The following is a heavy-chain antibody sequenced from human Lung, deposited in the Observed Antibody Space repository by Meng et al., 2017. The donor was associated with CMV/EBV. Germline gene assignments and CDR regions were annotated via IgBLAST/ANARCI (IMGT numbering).Heavy chain of an antibody. D-gene: IGHD1-7*01. CDR1: GGSFRSYY. V-gene: IGHV4-34*01. CDR3: ARDNWSYDPKLFDY. J-gene: IGHJ4*03. Sequence: SETLFLXCAVYGGSFRSYYCTWIRQFPGKGLEWIGDIYHSGSTYYNPSLKSRVTISVDTSKNQFSLKLSSVTAADTAVYYCARDNWSYDPKLFDYWGQGTLVTVSS. CDR2: IYHSGST.